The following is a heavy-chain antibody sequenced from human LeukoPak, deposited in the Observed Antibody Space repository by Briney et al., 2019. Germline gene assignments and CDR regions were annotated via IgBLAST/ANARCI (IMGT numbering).Heavy chain of an antibody. J-gene: IGHJ4*02. CDR2: ISSSGSTI. V-gene: IGHV3-48*03. Sequence: GGSLRLSCAASGFTFSSYEMNWVRQAPGKGLGWVSYISSSGSTIYYADSVKGRFTISRDNAKNSLYLQMNSLRAEDTAVYYCARVPKRITMIVGDFDYWGQGTLVTVSS. CDR3: ARVPKRITMIVGDFDY. D-gene: IGHD3-22*01. CDR1: GFTFSSYE.